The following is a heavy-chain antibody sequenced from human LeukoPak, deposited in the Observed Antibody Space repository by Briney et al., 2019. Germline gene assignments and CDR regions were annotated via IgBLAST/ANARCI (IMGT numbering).Heavy chain of an antibody. CDR3: ANGYRYCSSTRCDFDY. CDR1: GFAFNTYS. D-gene: IGHD2-2*01. CDR2: IFSSSTYI. J-gene: IGHJ4*02. V-gene: IGHV3-21*03. Sequence: GGSLRLSCAASGFAFNTYSMNWVRQAPGKGLEWVSFIFSSSTYIYYTDSVKGRFTIPRDNARNSLYLQMDNLRAEDTGVYYCANGYRYCSSTRCDFDYWGQGTLVTVSS.